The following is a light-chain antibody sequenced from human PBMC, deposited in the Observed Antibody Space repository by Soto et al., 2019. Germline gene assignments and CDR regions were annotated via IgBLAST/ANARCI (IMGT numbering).Light chain of an antibody. V-gene: IGKV3-20*01. CDR2: DAS. J-gene: IGKJ3*01. Sequence: EIVLTQSPGTLSLYPGERATLSCRASQSVSDNYLAWYQQKPGQAPRLLIHDASSRATGIPDRFSGSGSGTDFTLTISRLEPEDFAVYYCQQHFGSPFTFGPGTKVEIE. CDR1: QSVSDNY. CDR3: QQHFGSPFT.